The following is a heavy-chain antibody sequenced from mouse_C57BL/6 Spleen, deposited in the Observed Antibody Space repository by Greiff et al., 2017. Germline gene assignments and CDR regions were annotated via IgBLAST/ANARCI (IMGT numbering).Heavy chain of an antibody. CDR3: TREKYYYGTAMDY. CDR2: IDPETGGT. Sequence: VQLQQSGAELVRPGASVTLSCKASGYTFTDYEMHWVKQTPVHGLEWIGAIDPETGGTAYNQKFKGKAILTADKSSSTAYMELRSLTSEDSAVYYCTREKYYYGTAMDYWGQGTSVTVSS. D-gene: IGHD1-1*01. J-gene: IGHJ4*01. CDR1: GYTFTDYE. V-gene: IGHV1-15*01.